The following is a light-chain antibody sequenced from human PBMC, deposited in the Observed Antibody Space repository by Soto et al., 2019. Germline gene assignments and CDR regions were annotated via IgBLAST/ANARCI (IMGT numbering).Light chain of an antibody. V-gene: IGKV1-5*03. CDR3: QQYNGSSYT. Sequence: DIQMTQSPSTLSASVGDRVTITCRASQSISSWLAWYQQKPGKAPKLLIYKASSLESGVPSRCSGSGSWTEVTLNIGSLQPDEFATYYCQQYNGSSYTFGQGTKLEIK. CDR2: KAS. J-gene: IGKJ2*01. CDR1: QSISSW.